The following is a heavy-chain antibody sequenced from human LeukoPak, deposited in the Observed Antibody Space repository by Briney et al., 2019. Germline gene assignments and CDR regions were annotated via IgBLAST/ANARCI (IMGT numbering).Heavy chain of an antibody. D-gene: IGHD3-16*01. J-gene: IGHJ4*02. CDR1: GFTFSSYA. Sequence: PGGSLRLSCVASGFTFSSYAMSWVRQAPGKGLEWVSGINGNSQNIYYADSVKGRFTISRDNSKNTLFLQMNSLRADDTAIYHCANGLDYVSNSVFDYWGQGTLVTVSS. CDR2: INGNSQNI. V-gene: IGHV3-23*01. CDR3: ANGLDYVSNSVFDY.